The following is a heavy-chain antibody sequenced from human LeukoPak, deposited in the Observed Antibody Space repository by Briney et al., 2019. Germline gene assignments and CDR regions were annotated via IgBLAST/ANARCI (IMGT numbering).Heavy chain of an antibody. CDR3: ARAPGLGDAFDI. CDR1: AFTFSIYA. D-gene: IGHD6-6*01. V-gene: IGHV3-23*01. J-gene: IGHJ3*02. CDR2: ISGGGVAT. Sequence: GSLRLSCEASAFTFSIYAMSWVRQAPGKGLEWVSAISGGGVATYYADSVKGRFTISRDNSKNTLYLQMNTLRAEDTAIYYCARAPGLGDAFDIWGQGTMVTVSS.